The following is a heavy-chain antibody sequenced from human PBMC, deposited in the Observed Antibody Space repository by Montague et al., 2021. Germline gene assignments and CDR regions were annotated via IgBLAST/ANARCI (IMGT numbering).Heavy chain of an antibody. D-gene: IGHD2-15*01. CDR1: GGSISEFY. CDR2: IYDSGTT. V-gene: IGHV4-59*08. Sequence: SETLSLTCTVTGGSISEFYWSWIRQSPEKGLEWIGYIYDSGTTNYNPSLKSRVTISADTSMNQFSLNLRSVTAADTAVYFCARRVRIRAPFDYWGQGTLVTVSS. J-gene: IGHJ4*02. CDR3: ARRVRIRAPFDY.